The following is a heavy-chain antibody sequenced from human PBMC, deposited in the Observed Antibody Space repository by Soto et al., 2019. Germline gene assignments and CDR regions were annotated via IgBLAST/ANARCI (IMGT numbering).Heavy chain of an antibody. CDR2: INPNSGGT. V-gene: IGHV1-2*02. Sequence: ASVKVSWKASGYTFSGYYIHCLRQAPGQGLEWMGWINPNSGGTNYAQKFQGRVTVTRDTPTSTAYMELSRLTSDDTAVYYCARSLTEGYCTITGCYTRPLYGMDVWGQGTTVTVSS. D-gene: IGHD2-2*02. J-gene: IGHJ6*02. CDR3: ARSLTEGYCTITGCYTRPLYGMDV. CDR1: GYTFSGYY.